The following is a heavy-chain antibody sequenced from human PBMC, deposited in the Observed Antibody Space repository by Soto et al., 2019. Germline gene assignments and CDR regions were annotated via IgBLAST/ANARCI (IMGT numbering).Heavy chain of an antibody. J-gene: IGHJ4*02. CDR2: ISGSGGST. V-gene: IGHV3-23*01. Sequence: PGGSLRLSCAASGFTFSSYAMSWVRQAPGKGLEWVSAISGSGGSTYYADSVKGRFTISRDNSKNTLYLQMNSLRAEDTAVYYCAKDRGYYDSSGPFDYWGQGTLVTVSS. CDR1: GFTFSSYA. D-gene: IGHD3-22*01. CDR3: AKDRGYYDSSGPFDY.